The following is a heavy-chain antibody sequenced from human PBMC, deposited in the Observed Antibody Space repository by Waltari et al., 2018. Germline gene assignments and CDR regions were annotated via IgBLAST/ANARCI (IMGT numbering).Heavy chain of an antibody. V-gene: IGHV4-39*01. CDR3: ARPLYDSSGFFRGFDY. Sequence: QLQLQESGPGLVKPSETLSLTCTVSGGSISSSSYYWGWIRQPPGKGLEWIGSIYYSGSTYYNPSLKSQVTISVDTSKNQFSLKLSSVTAADTAVYYCARPLYDSSGFFRGFDYWGQGTLVTVSS. J-gene: IGHJ4*02. CDR2: IYYSGST. D-gene: IGHD3-22*01. CDR1: GGSISSSSYY.